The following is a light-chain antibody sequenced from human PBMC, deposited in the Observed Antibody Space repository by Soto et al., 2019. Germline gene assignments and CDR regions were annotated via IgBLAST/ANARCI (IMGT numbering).Light chain of an antibody. CDR3: KSYAGSNTYV. V-gene: IGLV2-8*01. J-gene: IGLJ1*01. CDR2: EVV. Sequence: QSVLPQPPSASGSPGQSVTISCTGTKNDIGVYDFVSWYQHHPGKAPRLIIYEVVQRPSGVPDRFSGSKSGNTASLTVSGLQAADEADYFCKSYAGSNTYVFGSGTKVNVL. CDR1: KNDIGVYDF.